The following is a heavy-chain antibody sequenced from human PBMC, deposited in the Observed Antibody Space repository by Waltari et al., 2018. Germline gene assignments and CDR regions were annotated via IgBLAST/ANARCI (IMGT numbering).Heavy chain of an antibody. D-gene: IGHD5-18*01. CDR3: AKVEGYRYGYWYFDL. Sequence: QVQLVESGGGVVQPGRSLRLSCAASGFTFSSYGMHWVRQAPGKGWGWEAVRWYDGGNRYYADAVKGRFTVTRDNSKNTLYLQMNRLRAEDTAVYYCAKVEGYRYGYWYFDLWGRGTLVTVSS. CDR2: RWYDGGNR. J-gene: IGHJ2*01. V-gene: IGHV3-33*06. CDR1: GFTFSSYG.